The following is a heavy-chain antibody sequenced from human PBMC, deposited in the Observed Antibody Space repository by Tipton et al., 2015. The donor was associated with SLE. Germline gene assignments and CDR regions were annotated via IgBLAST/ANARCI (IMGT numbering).Heavy chain of an antibody. CDR1: GGSISSSSYY. CDR2: IYYSGST. Sequence: TLSLTCTVSGGSISSSSYYWGWIRQPPGKGLEWIGSIYYSGSTYYNPSLKSRVTISVDTSKNQFSLKLSSVTAADTAVYYCARGLGTEFDYWGQGTLVTVFS. J-gene: IGHJ4*02. CDR3: ARGLGTEFDY. D-gene: IGHD6-13*01. V-gene: IGHV4-39*01.